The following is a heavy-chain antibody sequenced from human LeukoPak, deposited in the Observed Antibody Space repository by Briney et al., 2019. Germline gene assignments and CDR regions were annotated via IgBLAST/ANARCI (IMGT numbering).Heavy chain of an antibody. J-gene: IGHJ6*03. V-gene: IGHV4-34*01. CDR1: GGSFSGYY. Sequence: SETLSLTCAVYGGSFSGYYWSWIRQPPGKGLEWIGEINHSGSTNYNPSLKSRVAISVDTSKNQVSLKLRSVTAADTAVYYCARTTEGYAGGPGYSYYYYMDVWGKGTTVTISS. CDR2: INHSGST. CDR3: ARTTEGYAGGPGYSYYYYMDV. D-gene: IGHD5-12*01.